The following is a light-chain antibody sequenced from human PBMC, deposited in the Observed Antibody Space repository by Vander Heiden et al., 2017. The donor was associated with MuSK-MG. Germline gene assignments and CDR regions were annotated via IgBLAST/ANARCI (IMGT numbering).Light chain of an antibody. CDR1: QSISSW. CDR2: KAS. J-gene: IGKJ4*01. V-gene: IGKV1-5*03. CDR3: QQDNSYPFT. Sequence: DIQMTQSPSTLSASVGDRVTITCRASQSISSWLAWYQQKPGKAPKLLIYKASSLESGVPSRFSGSGSGTEFTLTISSLQPDDFATYYCQQDNSYPFTFGGGTKVEIK.